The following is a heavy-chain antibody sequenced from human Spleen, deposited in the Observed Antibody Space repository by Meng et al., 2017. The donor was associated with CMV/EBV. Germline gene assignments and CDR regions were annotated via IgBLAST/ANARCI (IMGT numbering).Heavy chain of an antibody. CDR1: GFSFNNYH. CDR3: AKNRVVFGVARRYHGMDG. CDR2: IWYDGSKT. D-gene: IGHD3-3*01. V-gene: IGHV3-33*06. J-gene: IGHJ6*02. Sequence: GESLKISCAASGFSFNNYHMNWVRQAPGKGLEFVALIWYDGSKTYYADSVKGRFTLSRDNSKDTLYLRMNSLRVEDTAVYYCAKNRVVFGVARRYHGMDGWGPGTAVTVSS.